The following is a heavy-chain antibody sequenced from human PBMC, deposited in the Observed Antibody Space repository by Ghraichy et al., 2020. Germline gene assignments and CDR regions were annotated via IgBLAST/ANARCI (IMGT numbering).Heavy chain of an antibody. Sequence: ASVKVSCKASGYTFTGYYMHWVRQAPGQGLEWMGWINPNSGGTNYAQKFQGRVTMTRDTSISTAYMELSRLRSDDTAVYYCARSTYYYDSSGYYYHDAFDIWGQGTMVTVSS. CDR2: INPNSGGT. CDR3: ARSTYYYDSSGYYYHDAFDI. D-gene: IGHD3-22*01. V-gene: IGHV1-2*02. J-gene: IGHJ3*02. CDR1: GYTFTGYY.